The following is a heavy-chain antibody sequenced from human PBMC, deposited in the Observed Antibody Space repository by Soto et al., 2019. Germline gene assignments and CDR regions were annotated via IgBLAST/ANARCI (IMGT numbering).Heavy chain of an antibody. J-gene: IGHJ3*02. Sequence: VGSLRLSCAASGFTFSSYSMNWVRQAPGKGLEWVSYISSSSSTIYYADSVKGRFTISRDNAKNSLYLQMNSLRDEDTAVYYCARDGTMVRGVIISKRAFDIWGQGTMVTVSS. V-gene: IGHV3-48*02. CDR2: ISSSSSTI. CDR1: GFTFSSYS. CDR3: ARDGTMVRGVIISKRAFDI. D-gene: IGHD3-10*01.